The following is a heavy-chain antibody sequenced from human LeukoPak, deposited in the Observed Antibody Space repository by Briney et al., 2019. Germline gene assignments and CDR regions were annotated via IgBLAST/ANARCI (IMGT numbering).Heavy chain of an antibody. CDR2: IYPNSGGT. CDR1: GYTFTGYY. J-gene: IGHJ6*02. V-gene: IGHV1-2*02. Sequence: ASVKVSCKASGYTFTGYYMHWVRQAPGQGLEWMGWIYPNSGGTNYAQKFQGRVTMTRDTSISTAYMELSRLRSDDTAVYYCARDTYDILTGYYYGMDVWGQGTTVTVSS. CDR3: ARDTYDILTGYYYGMDV. D-gene: IGHD3-9*01.